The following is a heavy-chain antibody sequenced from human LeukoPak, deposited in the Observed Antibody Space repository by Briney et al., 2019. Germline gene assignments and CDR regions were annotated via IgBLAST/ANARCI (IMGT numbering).Heavy chain of an antibody. CDR1: GGSISSYY. D-gene: IGHD3-22*01. CDR3: ARDPGYYYDSSGYYSGSYYFDY. CDR2: IYYSGST. Sequence: PSETLSLTCTVSGGSISSYYWSWIRQPPGKGLEWIGYIYYSGSTNYNPSLKSRVTISVDTSKNQFSLKLSSVTAADTAVYYCARDPGYYYDSSGYYSGSYYFDYWGQGTLVTVSS. J-gene: IGHJ4*02. V-gene: IGHV4-59*01.